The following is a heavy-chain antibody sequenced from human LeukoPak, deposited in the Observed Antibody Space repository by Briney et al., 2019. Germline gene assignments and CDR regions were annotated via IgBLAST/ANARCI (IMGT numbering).Heavy chain of an antibody. Sequence: ASVKVSCKASGYTFTGYYMHWVRQAPGQGLEWMGWINPNGGGTNYAQKFQGRVTMTRDTSISTAYMELSRLRSDDTAVYYCARGPRAGMITFGGVIAYFDYWGQGTLVTVSS. V-gene: IGHV1-2*02. CDR2: INPNGGGT. D-gene: IGHD3-16*02. J-gene: IGHJ4*02. CDR1: GYTFTGYY. CDR3: ARGPRAGMITFGGVIAYFDY.